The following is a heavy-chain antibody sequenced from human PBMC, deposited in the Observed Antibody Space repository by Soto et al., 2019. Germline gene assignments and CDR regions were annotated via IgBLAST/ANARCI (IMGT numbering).Heavy chain of an antibody. CDR2: IIPIFGTA. CDR1: GGTFSSYA. V-gene: IGHV1-69*12. CDR3: AGDRAHNDYYYYGMDV. D-gene: IGHD1-20*01. Sequence: QVQLVQSGAEVKKPGSSVKVSCKASGGTFSSYAISWVRQAPGQGLEWMGGIIPIFGTANYAQKFQGRVTITADESTSTAFRELSSLRAEDTAVYYCAGDRAHNDYYYYGMDVWGQGTTVTVSS. J-gene: IGHJ6*02.